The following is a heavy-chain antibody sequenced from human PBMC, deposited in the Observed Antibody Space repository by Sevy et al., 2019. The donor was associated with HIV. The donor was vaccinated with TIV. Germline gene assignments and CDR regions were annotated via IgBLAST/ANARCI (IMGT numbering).Heavy chain of an antibody. V-gene: IGHV1-2*02. CDR2: IYPNGGDT. CDR3: ARGKREEWLLYLDN. D-gene: IGHD3-3*01. J-gene: IGHJ4*02. Sequence: APVKVSCKTSGYTFDAYDIHWVRQAPGQGLEWLGWIYPNGGDTTYAQKFQGRVTVTMSTSINTVYMELTRLRSDDTAVYYCARGKREEWLLYLDNWGPGTLVTVSS. CDR1: GYTFDAYD.